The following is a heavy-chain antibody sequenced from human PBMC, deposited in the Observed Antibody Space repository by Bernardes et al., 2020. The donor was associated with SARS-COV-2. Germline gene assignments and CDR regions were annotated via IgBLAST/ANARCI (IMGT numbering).Heavy chain of an antibody. J-gene: IGHJ4*02. CDR3: ARERGYDFWSGYYLDY. Sequence: GGSLRLSCAASGFTFSSYAMHWVRQAPGKGLEWVAVISYDGSNKYYADSMKGRFTISRDNSKNTLYLQMNSLRAEDTAVYYCARERGYDFWSGYYLDYWGQGTLVTVSS. CDR1: GFTFSSYA. V-gene: IGHV3-30*01. D-gene: IGHD3-3*01. CDR2: ISYDGSNK.